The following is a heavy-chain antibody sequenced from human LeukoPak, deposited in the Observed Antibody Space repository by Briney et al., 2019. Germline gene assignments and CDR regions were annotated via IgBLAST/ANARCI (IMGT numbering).Heavy chain of an antibody. Sequence: GGSLRLSCAASGFTFDDYVMHWVRQAPGKGLEWVSLISWNGVSTYYADSVKGRFTISRDNSKNSLYLQINSLRAGDTAFYYCVKGASGSYWSYADSWGQGTLVTVSS. CDR2: ISWNGVST. V-gene: IGHV3-43D*03. CDR3: VKGASGSYWSYADS. D-gene: IGHD3-10*01. CDR1: GFTFDDYV. J-gene: IGHJ4*02.